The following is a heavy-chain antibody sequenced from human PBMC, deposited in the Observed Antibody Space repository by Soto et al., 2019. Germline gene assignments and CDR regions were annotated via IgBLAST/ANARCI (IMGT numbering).Heavy chain of an antibody. Sequence: EVQLVESGGGLVQPGGSLRLSCAASGFTFSSYWMHWVRQAPGKGLEWVSRMNMDGNRISYVDSVKGRCTISRDNAKNTFYMEMNRARVEDTAVYYCVSGDGDRDDGHGYLGRHWGQGSLVTVSS. CDR2: MNMDGNRI. J-gene: IGHJ4*02. CDR1: GFTFSSYW. CDR3: VSGDGDRDDGHGYLGRH. V-gene: IGHV3-74*01. D-gene: IGHD5-18*01.